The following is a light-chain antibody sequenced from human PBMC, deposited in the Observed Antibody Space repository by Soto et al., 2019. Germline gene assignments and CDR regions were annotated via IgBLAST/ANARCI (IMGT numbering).Light chain of an antibody. CDR2: EAS. Sequence: DIQVTQSPSTLSASVGDRATITCRASQSISTWLAWYQQKPGKAPKLLIYEASTLASGVPSRFGGSGSGTEFTLTISSLQPDDFATYYCQQYDNCPFTFGGGTKVEIK. CDR1: QSISTW. V-gene: IGKV1-5*03. J-gene: IGKJ4*01. CDR3: QQYDNCPFT.